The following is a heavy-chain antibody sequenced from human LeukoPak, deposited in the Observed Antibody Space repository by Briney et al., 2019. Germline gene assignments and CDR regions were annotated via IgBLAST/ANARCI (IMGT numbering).Heavy chain of an antibody. D-gene: IGHD1-7*01. CDR3: ARGNWNYAFNWFDP. CDR1: GGTFSSYA. Sequence: ASVKVSCKASGGTFSSYAISWVRQAPGQGLEWMGWISAYNGNTNYAQKLQGRVTMTTDTSTSTAYMELRSLRSDDTAVYYCARGNWNYAFNWFDPWGQGTLVTVSS. V-gene: IGHV1-18*01. J-gene: IGHJ5*02. CDR2: ISAYNGNT.